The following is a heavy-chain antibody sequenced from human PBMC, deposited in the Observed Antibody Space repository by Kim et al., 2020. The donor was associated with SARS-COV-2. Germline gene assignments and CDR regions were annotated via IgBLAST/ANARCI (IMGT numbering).Heavy chain of an antibody. CDR2: INTNTGNP. Sequence: ASVKVSCKASGYTFTSYAMNWVRQAPGQGLEWMGWINTNTGNPTYAQGFTGRFVFSLDTSVSTAYLQISSLKAEDTAVYYCARDPEPITIFGVVIKSYYYMDVWGKGTTVTVSS. CDR3: ARDPEPITIFGVVIKSYYYMDV. V-gene: IGHV7-4-1*02. J-gene: IGHJ6*03. D-gene: IGHD3-3*01. CDR1: GYTFTSYA.